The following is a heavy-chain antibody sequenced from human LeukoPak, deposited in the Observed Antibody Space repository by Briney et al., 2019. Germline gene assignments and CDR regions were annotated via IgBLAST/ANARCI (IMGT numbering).Heavy chain of an antibody. CDR3: ARAVGHGSGSPRMDV. Sequence: GGSLRLSCAASGFTFTSYAMSWVRQVPRKGLEWVSYIISSSNTIYYADSVKGRFTISRDNAKNSLYLQMNSLRAEDTAVYYCARAVGHGSGSPRMDVWGKGTTVTVSS. CDR1: GFTFTSYA. CDR2: IISSSNTI. J-gene: IGHJ6*04. D-gene: IGHD3-10*01. V-gene: IGHV3-48*01.